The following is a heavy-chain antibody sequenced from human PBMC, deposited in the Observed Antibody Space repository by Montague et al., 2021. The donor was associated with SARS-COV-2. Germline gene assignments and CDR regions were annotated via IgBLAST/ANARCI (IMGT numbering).Heavy chain of an antibody. J-gene: IGHJ6*02. CDR1: GFHFESYA. V-gene: IGHV3-9*01. D-gene: IGHD3-10*01. CDR3: GKDLTPGGMDA. Sequence: FRRLSCAVSGFHFESYAMHWVRQAPGKGLEWVAGFSLDTDRIDYADFVKGRFIVSRDKAQDTLYLQMSSLRPEDSAVYYCGKDLTPGGMDAWDQGTTVIVSS. CDR2: FSLDTDRI.